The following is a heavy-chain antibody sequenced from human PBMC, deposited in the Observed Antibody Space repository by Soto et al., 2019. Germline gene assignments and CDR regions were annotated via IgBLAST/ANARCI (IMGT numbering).Heavy chain of an antibody. D-gene: IGHD3-22*01. V-gene: IGHV3-23*01. CDR1: GFSFNNYA. J-gene: IGHJ4*02. Sequence: GGSLRLSCAVTGFSFNNYAMNWVRQAPGKGLEWVSSISGGGTGTYSADAVKGRFTISSDKSRNTVYLQMSSLRADDTAVYYCAKGHYYDNVGNWVANQAFDSWGQGSLVTVSS. CDR3: AKGHYYDNVGNWVANQAFDS. CDR2: ISGGGTGT.